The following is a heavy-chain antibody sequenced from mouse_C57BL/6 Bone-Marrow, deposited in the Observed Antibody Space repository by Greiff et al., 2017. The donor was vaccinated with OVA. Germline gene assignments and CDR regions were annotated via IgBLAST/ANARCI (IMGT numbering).Heavy chain of an antibody. V-gene: IGHV1-64*01. J-gene: IGHJ4*01. CDR3: ARKVSNYDAMDY. CDR1: GYTFTSYW. CDR2: IHPNSGST. Sequence: QVQLQQPGAELVKPGASVKLSCKASGYTFTSYWMHWVKQRPGQGLEWIGMIHPNSGSTNYNEKFKSKATLTVDKSSSTAYMQLSSLSSEDSAVYYGARKVSNYDAMDYWGQGTSVTVSS. D-gene: IGHD2-5*01.